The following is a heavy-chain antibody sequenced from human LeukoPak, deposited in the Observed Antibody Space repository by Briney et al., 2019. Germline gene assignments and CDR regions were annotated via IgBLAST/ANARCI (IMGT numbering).Heavy chain of an antibody. CDR3: ARQTRSITARDFDY. J-gene: IGHJ4*02. CDR1: GYIFSSYW. D-gene: IGHD6-6*01. CDR2: IYPGDSDT. V-gene: IGHV5-51*01. Sequence: GESLQISSKGSGYIFSSYWIGWARQMPGKGLEWMGIIYPGDSDTRYSPSFQGQVTISADKSISTAYLLWSSLKASDTAMYYCARQTRSITARDFDYWGQGTLVTVSS.